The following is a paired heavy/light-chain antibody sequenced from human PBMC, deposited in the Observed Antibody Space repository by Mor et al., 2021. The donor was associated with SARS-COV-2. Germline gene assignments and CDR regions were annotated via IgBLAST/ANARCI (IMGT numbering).Light chain of an antibody. CDR3: QQYGSSLT. CDR1: QSVSSSY. CDR2: GAS. J-gene: IGKJ5*01. V-gene: IGKV3-20*01. Sequence: EIVLTQSPGTLSLSPGERATLSCRASQSVSSSYLAWYQQKPGQAPRLLIYGASSRATGIPDRFSGSGSGTDFTLTISRLEPEDFAVYYCQQYGSSLTFGQGTRLEIK.
Heavy chain of an antibody. CDR1: GFTFTSSA. D-gene: IGHD2-2*01. J-gene: IGHJ6*02. V-gene: IGHV1-58*01. CDR3: AADPDIVVVPAAIVYYYGMDV. Sequence: QMQLVQSGPEVKKPGTSVKVSCKASGFTFTSSAVQWVRQARGQRLEWIGWIVVGSGNTNYAQKFQERVTITRDMSTSTAYMELSSLRSEDTAVYYCAADPDIVVVPAAIVYYYGMDVWGQGTTVTVSS. CDR2: IVVGSGNT.